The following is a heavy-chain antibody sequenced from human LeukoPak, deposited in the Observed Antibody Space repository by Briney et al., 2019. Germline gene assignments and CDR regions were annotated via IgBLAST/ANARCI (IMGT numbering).Heavy chain of an antibody. Sequence: GESLKISCKGSGYGFTTYWIGWVRQMPGKGLEWMGIIFPGDSETIYSPSFQGQVTISADKYISTAYLQWRSLKASDTAMYYCATSESQTRFDYWGQGTLVTASS. CDR3: ATSESQTRFDY. J-gene: IGHJ4*02. D-gene: IGHD1/OR15-1a*01. CDR2: IFPGDSET. CDR1: GYGFTTYW. V-gene: IGHV5-51*01.